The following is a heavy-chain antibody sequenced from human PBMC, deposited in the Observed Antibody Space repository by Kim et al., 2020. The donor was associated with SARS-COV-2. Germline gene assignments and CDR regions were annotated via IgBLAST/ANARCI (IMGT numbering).Heavy chain of an antibody. J-gene: IGHJ2*01. CDR2: ISAYNGNT. CDR3: ARHRHFVPTVTPVPKEWYFDL. CDR1: GYTFTSYG. V-gene: IGHV1-18*01. Sequence: ASVKVSCKASGYTFTSYGISWVRQAPGQGLEWMGWISAYNGNTNYAQKLQGRVTMTTDTSTSTAYMELRSLRSDDTAVYYCARHRHFVPTVTPVPKEWYFDLWGRGTLVTVSS. D-gene: IGHD4-4*01.